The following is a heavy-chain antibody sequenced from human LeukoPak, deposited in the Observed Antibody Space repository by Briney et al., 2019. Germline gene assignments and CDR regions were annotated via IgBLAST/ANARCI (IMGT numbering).Heavy chain of an antibody. CDR1: GYTFTGYY. V-gene: IGHV1-2*02. D-gene: IGHD6-13*01. CDR2: INPNSGGT. CDR3: ARDYSSTWYRRDLDWFDP. Sequence: ASVKVSCKASGYTFTGYYMHWVRQAPGQGLEWMGWINPNSGGTTYAQKFQGRVTMPRDTSISPAYMELSRLGSDEPAVYYCARDYSSTWYRRDLDWFDPSGQGTLVTVSS. J-gene: IGHJ5*02.